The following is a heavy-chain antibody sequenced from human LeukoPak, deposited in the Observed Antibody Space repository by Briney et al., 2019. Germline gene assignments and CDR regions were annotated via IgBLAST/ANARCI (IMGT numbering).Heavy chain of an antibody. V-gene: IGHV3-21*01. CDR2: ISSSSDYI. D-gene: IGHD2/OR15-2a*01. CDR3: ARGKTSQNIVTRKKYNWFDP. CDR1: GFTFSSYN. J-gene: IGHJ5*02. Sequence: GGSLRLSGAASGFTFSSYNMNGVRQAPGKGLEGVSSISSSSDYIYYADSVKGRFTISRDNDKNSLYLQMKSLRAEDTAVYYCARGKTSQNIVTRKKYNWFDPWGQGTLVTVSS.